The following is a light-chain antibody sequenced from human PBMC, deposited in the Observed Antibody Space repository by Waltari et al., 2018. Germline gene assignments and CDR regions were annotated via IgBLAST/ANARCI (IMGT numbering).Light chain of an antibody. CDR2: GDD. Sequence: CTLLQPPSVSESPGNTVTVASSRSSGHIASNHVQWHQQRPGSAPTTVIYGDDQRPSGVPDRFSGSIDSSSNSASLSISGLKTEDEADYYCQSYDSNNPWVFGGGTKLTVL. CDR3: QSYDSNNPWV. V-gene: IGLV6-57*03. CDR1: SGHIASNH. J-gene: IGLJ3*02.